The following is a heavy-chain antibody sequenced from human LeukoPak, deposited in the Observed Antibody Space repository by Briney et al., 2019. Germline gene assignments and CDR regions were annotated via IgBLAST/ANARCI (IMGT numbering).Heavy chain of an antibody. D-gene: IGHD2-2*01. CDR1: RFTFSSNA. Sequence: PGGSLRLSCAASRFTFSSNAMSWVRQAPGKGLEWVSTVSGSGDATYYAESVKGRFTISRDNSKNTLYLQMNSLSAEDTAVYYCAKDVGYCGSTSCYFSYWGQGTLVTVAS. V-gene: IGHV3-23*01. CDR2: VSGSGDAT. CDR3: AKDVGYCGSTSCYFSY. J-gene: IGHJ4*02.